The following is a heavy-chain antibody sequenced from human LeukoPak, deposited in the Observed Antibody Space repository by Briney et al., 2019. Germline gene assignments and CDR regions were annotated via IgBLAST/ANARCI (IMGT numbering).Heavy chain of an antibody. D-gene: IGHD3-22*01. CDR1: GGSISSSSYY. Sequence: TSETLSLTCTVSGGSISSSSYYWGWIRQPPGNGLEWIGSIYYSGSTYYNPSLKSRVTISVDTSKNQFSLKLSSVTAADTAVYYCARGTYYYYDSSGYLFWFDPWGQGTLVTVSS. J-gene: IGHJ5*02. CDR2: IYYSGST. V-gene: IGHV4-39*07. CDR3: ARGTYYYYDSSGYLFWFDP.